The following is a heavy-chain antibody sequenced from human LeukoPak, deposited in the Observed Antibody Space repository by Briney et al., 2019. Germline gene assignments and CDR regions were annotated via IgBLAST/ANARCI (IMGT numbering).Heavy chain of an antibody. CDR3: AGYGNYWDWYFDL. J-gene: IGHJ2*01. Sequence: SETLSLTCTVSGGSISSYYWSWIRQPAGKGLEWIGRIYTSGSTNYNPSLKSRVTISIDTSKNQISLRLTSVTAADTAVYYCAGYGNYWDWYFDLWGRGTLVTVSS. D-gene: IGHD4-11*01. CDR2: IYTSGST. CDR1: GGSISSYY. V-gene: IGHV4-4*07.